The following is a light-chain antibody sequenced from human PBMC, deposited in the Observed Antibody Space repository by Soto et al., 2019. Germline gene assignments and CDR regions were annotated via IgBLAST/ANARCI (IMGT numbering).Light chain of an antibody. Sequence: EIVLTPFPGTLSLSPGERATLSCRATQSISSSYLAWYQQKPGQAPRLLIYGASSRATGIPDRFSGSGSGTDFTLTIDRLEPEDFAVYYCQQYGSSAWTFGQGTKVDIK. J-gene: IGKJ1*01. CDR1: QSISSSY. V-gene: IGKV3-20*01. CDR3: QQYGSSAWT. CDR2: GAS.